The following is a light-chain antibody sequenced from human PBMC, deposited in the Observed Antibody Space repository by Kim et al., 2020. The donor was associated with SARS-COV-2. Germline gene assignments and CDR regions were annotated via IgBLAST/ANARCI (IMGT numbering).Light chain of an antibody. J-gene: IGKJ1*01. CDR3: QQYGSSPRT. CDR1: QSVSRSY. V-gene: IGKV3-20*01. CDR2: GAS. Sequence: SPGERATLSCRASQSVSRSYLAWYQQKPGQAPRLLIYGASSRATGIPDRCSGSGSGTDFTLAISGLEPEDFAVYYCQQYGSSPRTFGQGTKVDIK.